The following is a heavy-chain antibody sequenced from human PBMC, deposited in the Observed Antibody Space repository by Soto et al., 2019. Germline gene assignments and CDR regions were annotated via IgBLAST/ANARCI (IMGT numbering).Heavy chain of an antibody. CDR2: IVVGSGNT. J-gene: IGHJ6*02. Sequence: SVKVSCKASGFTFTSSAVQWVRQARGQRLEWIGWIVVGSGNTNYAQKFQERVTITRDMSTSTAYMELSSLRSEDTAVYYCAAAGQYYDFWSGYDYYYYGMDVWGQGTTVTVS. CDR3: AAAGQYYDFWSGYDYYYYGMDV. CDR1: GFTFTSSA. V-gene: IGHV1-58*01. D-gene: IGHD3-3*01.